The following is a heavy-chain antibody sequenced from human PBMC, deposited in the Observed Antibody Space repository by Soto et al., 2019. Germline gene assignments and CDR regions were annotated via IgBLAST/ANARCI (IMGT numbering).Heavy chain of an antibody. V-gene: IGHV3-23*01. Sequence: EVQLLESGGGLVQPGGSLRLSCAASGFAFSSYAMSWVRQAPGKGLEWVSTISETGGSTYYTDSVKGRFTISRDTSKNTLYLQMNSLRAEDTALYYFAKDARPSSWGQGTLVTVSS. J-gene: IGHJ5*02. CDR3: AKDARPSS. CDR1: GFAFSSYA. CDR2: ISETGGST.